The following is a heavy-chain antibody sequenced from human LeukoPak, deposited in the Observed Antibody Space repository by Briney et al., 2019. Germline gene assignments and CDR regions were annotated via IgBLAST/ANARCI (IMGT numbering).Heavy chain of an antibody. V-gene: IGHV4-34*01. Sequence: SETLSLTCAVYGGSFSGHYWSWIRQPPGKGLEWIGEINHSGSTNYNPSLKSRVTISVNTSKNQFSLKLSSVTAADTAVYYCARGPYCSSTSCPKGRYYYYYGMDVWGQGTTVTVSS. CDR2: INHSGST. D-gene: IGHD2-2*01. J-gene: IGHJ6*02. CDR3: ARGPYCSSTSCPKGRYYYYYGMDV. CDR1: GGSFSGHY.